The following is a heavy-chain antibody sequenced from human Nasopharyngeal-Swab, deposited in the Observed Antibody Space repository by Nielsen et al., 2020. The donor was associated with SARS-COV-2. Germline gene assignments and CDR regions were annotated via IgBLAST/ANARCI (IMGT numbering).Heavy chain of an antibody. V-gene: IGHV3-21*01. Sequence: VRQAPGKGLEWVSSISSSSSYMYYADSVKGRFTISRDNAKNSLYLQMNSLRAEDTAVYYCARDEAMVRGVIVFDYWGQGTLVTVSS. CDR2: ISSSSSYM. J-gene: IGHJ4*02. CDR3: ARDEAMVRGVIVFDY. D-gene: IGHD3-10*01.